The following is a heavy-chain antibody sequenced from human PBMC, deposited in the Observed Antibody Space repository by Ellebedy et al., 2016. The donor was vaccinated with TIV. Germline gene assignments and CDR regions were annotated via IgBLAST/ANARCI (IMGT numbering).Heavy chain of an antibody. D-gene: IGHD3-10*02. CDR1: GFTVSSNY. CDR3: ARASFYDVDLSGWYFDI. J-gene: IGHJ2*01. V-gene: IGHV3-66*01. Sequence: GESLKISCAAFGFTVSSNYMNWVRQAPGKGLEWVSIISSAGTTYYADSVKGRFTISKDNSKNTLNLQMTSLRVEDTAVYYCARASFYDVDLSGWYFDIWGRGTLVSVSS. CDR2: ISSAGTT.